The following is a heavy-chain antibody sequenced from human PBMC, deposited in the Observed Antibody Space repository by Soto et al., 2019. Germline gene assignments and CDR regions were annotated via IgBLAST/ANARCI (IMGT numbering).Heavy chain of an antibody. CDR1: GGTFSSYA. CDR3: ARTRYCSGGSCYGMWYYYYYGMDV. V-gene: IGHV1-69*13. CDR2: IIPIFGTA. D-gene: IGHD2-15*01. Sequence: GASVKVSCKASGGTFSSYAISWVRQAPGQGLEWMGGIIPIFGTANYAQKFQGRVTITADESTSTAYMELSSLRSEDTAVYYCARTRYCSGGSCYGMWYYYYYGMDVWGQGTTVTVSS. J-gene: IGHJ6*02.